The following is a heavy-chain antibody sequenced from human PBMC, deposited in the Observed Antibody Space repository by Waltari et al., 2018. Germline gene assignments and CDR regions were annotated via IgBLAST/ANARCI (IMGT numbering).Heavy chain of an antibody. CDR3: AAYITSRRGAFDF. CDR2: ITTSGDNT. CDR1: GFTFSTYA. Sequence: EVQLLESGGGLEQPGGSLRLSCAASGFTFSTYAMNWVRQATGKGLEWVSSITTSGDNTYYADSVKGRFTISRDNSKNTLYLQMNSLRAEDTAVYYCAAYITSRRGAFDFWGQGTMVTVSS. V-gene: IGHV3-23*01. J-gene: IGHJ3*01. D-gene: IGHD1-1*01.